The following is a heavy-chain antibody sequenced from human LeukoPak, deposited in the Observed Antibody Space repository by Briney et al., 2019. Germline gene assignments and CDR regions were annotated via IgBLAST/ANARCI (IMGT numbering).Heavy chain of an antibody. J-gene: IGHJ6*02. D-gene: IGHD5-24*01. CDR3: ARDQMYYGMDV. V-gene: IGHV3-53*01. Sequence: GGSLRLSCAASGFTLSSNYVSWVRQAPGKGLEWVSVIYSGGSTYYADSVKGRFTISRDNSKNTLYLQMNSLRAEDTAVYYCARDQMYYGMDVWGQGTTVTVSS. CDR2: IYSGGST. CDR1: GFTLSSNY.